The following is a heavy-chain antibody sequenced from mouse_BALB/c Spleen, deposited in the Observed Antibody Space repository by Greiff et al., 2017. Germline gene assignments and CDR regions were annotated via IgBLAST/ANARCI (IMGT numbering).Heavy chain of an antibody. CDR1: GFTFSSYG. CDR2: INSNGGST. V-gene: IGHV5-6-3*01. CDR3: AREDGPYAMDY. D-gene: IGHD2-3*01. J-gene: IGHJ4*01. Sequence: EVKLVESGGGLVQPGGSLKLSCAASGFTFSSYGMSWVRQTPDKRLELVATINSNGGSTYYPDSVKGRFTISRDNAKNTLYLQMSSLKSEDTAMYYCAREDGPYAMDYWGQGTSVTVSS.